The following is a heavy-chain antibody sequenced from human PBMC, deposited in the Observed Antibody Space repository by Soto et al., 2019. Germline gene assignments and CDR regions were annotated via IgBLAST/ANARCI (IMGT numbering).Heavy chain of an antibody. CDR1: GGSFSGYY. Sequence: PSEILSLTCAVYGGSFSGYYWSWIRQPPGKGLEWIGEINHSGSTNYNPSLKSRVTISVDTSKNQFSLKLSSVTAADTAVYYCAREAYRLRNFDYWGQGTLVTVSS. J-gene: IGHJ4*02. V-gene: IGHV4-34*01. CDR2: INHSGST. CDR3: AREAYRLRNFDY. D-gene: IGHD4-17*01.